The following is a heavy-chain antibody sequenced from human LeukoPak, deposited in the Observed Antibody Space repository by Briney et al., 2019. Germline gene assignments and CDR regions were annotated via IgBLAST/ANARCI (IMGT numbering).Heavy chain of an antibody. V-gene: IGHV3-74*01. D-gene: IGHD2-15*01. CDR1: GFTFSSYW. CDR2: INSDGSST. Sequence: PGGSLRLSCAASGFTFSSYWMHWVRQAPGKGLVWVSRINSDGSSTSYADSVKGRFTISRDNAKNTLYLQMNSLRAEDTAVYYCARARALLRYQEVSLDPWGQGTLVAVSS. CDR3: ARARALLRYQEVSLDP. J-gene: IGHJ5*02.